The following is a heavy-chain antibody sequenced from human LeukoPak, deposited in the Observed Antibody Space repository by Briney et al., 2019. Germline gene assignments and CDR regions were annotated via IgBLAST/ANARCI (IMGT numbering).Heavy chain of an antibody. D-gene: IGHD2-15*01. CDR2: ISAYNGNT. CDR3: ARDRSPIVVVVAAKRRAFDI. V-gene: IGHV1-18*01. Sequence: ASVKVSCKASGYTFTSYGISWVRQAPGQGLEWMGWISAYNGNTNYAQKLQGRVTMTTDTSTSTAYMGLRSLRSDDTAVYYCARDRSPIVVVVAAKRRAFDIWGQGTMVTVSS. J-gene: IGHJ3*02. CDR1: GYTFTSYG.